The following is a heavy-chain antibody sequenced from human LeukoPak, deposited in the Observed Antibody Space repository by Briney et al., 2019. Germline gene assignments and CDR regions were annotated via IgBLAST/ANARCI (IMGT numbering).Heavy chain of an antibody. CDR3: ARRGTTYCTVDSCHPNWFDP. D-gene: IGHD2-15*01. CDR1: GFTFSDYY. V-gene: IGHV3-11*03. Sequence: GSLRLSCAASGFTFSDYYMTWIRQAPGRGLEWISYINGSSSDTKYADSVKGRLTISRDNAKNSLYLLMNSLRAEDTAVYYCARRGTTYCTVDSCHPNWFDPWGQGTLVTVSS. J-gene: IGHJ5*02. CDR2: INGSSSDT.